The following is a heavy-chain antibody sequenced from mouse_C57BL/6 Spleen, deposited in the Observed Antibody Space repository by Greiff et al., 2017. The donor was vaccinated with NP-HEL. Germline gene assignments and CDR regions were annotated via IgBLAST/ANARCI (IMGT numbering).Heavy chain of an antibody. CDR2: IDPSDSET. CDR3: ARREVYDGYLFAY. V-gene: IGHV1-52*01. D-gene: IGHD2-3*01. J-gene: IGHJ3*01. Sequence: QVQLKQPGAELVRPGSSVKLSCKASGYTFTSYWMHWVKQRPIQGLEWIGNIDPSDSETHYNQKFKDKATLTVDKSSSTAYMQLSSLTSEDSAVYYCARREVYDGYLFAYWGQGTLVTVSA. CDR1: GYTFTSYW.